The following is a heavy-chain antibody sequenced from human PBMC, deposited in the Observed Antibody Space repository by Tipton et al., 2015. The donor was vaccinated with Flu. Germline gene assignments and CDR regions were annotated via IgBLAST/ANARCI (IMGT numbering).Heavy chain of an antibody. J-gene: IGHJ2*01. Sequence: TLSLTCSVSGFSSTTAYYWAWIRQPPGKGLEWIGTIDRSGNTHYNPSLKSRATMSIDTSKSQFSLKLKSMTEADTAVYHCARLRNWGSGQWYFDLWGRGTLVTVSS. V-gene: IGHV4-38-2*01. D-gene: IGHD7-27*01. CDR2: IDRSGNT. CDR3: ARLRNWGSGQWYFDL. CDR1: GFSSTTAYY.